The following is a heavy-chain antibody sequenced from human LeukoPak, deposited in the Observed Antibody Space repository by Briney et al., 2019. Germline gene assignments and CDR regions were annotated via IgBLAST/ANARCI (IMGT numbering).Heavy chain of an antibody. D-gene: IGHD3-22*01. Sequence: KSGGSLRLSCAASGFTFSSYSMNWVRQAPGKGLEWVSSISSSSSYIYYADSVKGRFTISRDNSKNTLYLQMNSLRAEDTAVYYCARDRSYDSSGRLAFDYWGQGTLVTVSS. J-gene: IGHJ4*02. CDR1: GFTFSSYS. CDR2: ISSSSSYI. V-gene: IGHV3-21*01. CDR3: ARDRSYDSSGRLAFDY.